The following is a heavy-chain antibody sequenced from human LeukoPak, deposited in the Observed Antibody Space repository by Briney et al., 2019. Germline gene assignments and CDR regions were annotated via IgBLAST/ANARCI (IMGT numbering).Heavy chain of an antibody. Sequence: GGSLRLSCAASRFTFSTYWMSWVRQAPGKGLEWVANIKQDGSEKDYVDSVKGRFTISRDNAKTSLYLQMNSLRVEDTAVYYCASGYGMDVWGQGTTVTVFS. J-gene: IGHJ6*02. CDR3: ASGYGMDV. V-gene: IGHV3-7*02. CDR1: RFTFSTYW. CDR2: IKQDGSEK.